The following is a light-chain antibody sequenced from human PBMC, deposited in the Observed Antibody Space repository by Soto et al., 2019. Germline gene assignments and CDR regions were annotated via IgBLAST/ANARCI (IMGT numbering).Light chain of an antibody. V-gene: IGLV2-11*01. Sequence: QSALTQPRSVSGSPGQSVTISCTGTSSDVGSYNYVSWYQQHPGKAPKLMIYDVSKRPSGVPDRFSGSKSGNTASLTISGLQADDEADYYCSSFAGSSTFEVFGTGTKLTVL. CDR2: DVS. CDR1: SSDVGSYNY. J-gene: IGLJ1*01. CDR3: SSFAGSSTFEV.